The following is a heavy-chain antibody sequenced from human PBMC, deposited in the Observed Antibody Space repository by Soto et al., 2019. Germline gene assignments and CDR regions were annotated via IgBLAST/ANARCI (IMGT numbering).Heavy chain of an antibody. CDR2: IYWDDDK. D-gene: IGHD5-12*01. CDR1: GFSLTSGVG. CDR3: AHIDPEIVTVGGHGGFDY. Sequence: QITLKESGTTLVIPPQTITLTCTFSGFSLTSGVGVGWIRQPPVKALEWLALIYWDDDKRYSPSLKNRLTITKDTSKNQVVLTMTNVGPVDTATYFCAHIDPEIVTVGGHGGFDYWGQGTLVTVSS. J-gene: IGHJ4*02. V-gene: IGHV2-5*02.